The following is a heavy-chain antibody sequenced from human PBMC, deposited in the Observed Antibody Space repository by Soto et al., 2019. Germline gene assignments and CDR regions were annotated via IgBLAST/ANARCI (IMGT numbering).Heavy chain of an antibody. CDR3: AISRDGYQFDY. J-gene: IGHJ4*02. Sequence: EVQLVESGGGLVQPGGSLRLSCAASGFTFSSYAMHWVRQAPGKGLEYVSAISSNGGSTYYANSVKGRFTISRDNSKNTLYLQMGSLRAEDMALYYCAISRDGYQFDYWGQGPLVTVSS. CDR2: ISSNGGST. CDR1: GFTFSSYA. V-gene: IGHV3-64*01. D-gene: IGHD5-12*01.